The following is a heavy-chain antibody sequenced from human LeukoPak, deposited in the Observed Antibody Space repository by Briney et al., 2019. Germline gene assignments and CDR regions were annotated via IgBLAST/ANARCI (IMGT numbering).Heavy chain of an antibody. CDR3: ARDQWL. J-gene: IGHJ4*02. D-gene: IGHD6-19*01. Sequence: GGSLRLSCAASGFTFSSYAMHWVRQAPGRGLEYVSAITNNGGSTYYAHSVKGRFTISRDNSKNTLYLQMGSLRADDMAVYYCARDQWLGGQGTLVTVSS. CDR1: GFTFSSYA. V-gene: IGHV3-64*01. CDR2: ITNNGGST.